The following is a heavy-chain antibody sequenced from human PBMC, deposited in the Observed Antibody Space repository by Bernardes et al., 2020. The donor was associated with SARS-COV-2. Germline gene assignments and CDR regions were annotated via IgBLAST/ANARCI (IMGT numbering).Heavy chain of an antibody. CDR2: ISWNSGSI. CDR3: AKDFASENWFDP. CDR1: GFTFDDYA. V-gene: IGHV3-9*01. J-gene: IGHJ5*02. Sequence: GGSLRLSCAASGFTFDDYAMHWVRQAPGKGLEWVSGISWNSGSIGYADSVKGRFTISRDNAKNSLYLQMNSLRAEDTALYYCAKDFASENWFDPWGQGTLVTVSS.